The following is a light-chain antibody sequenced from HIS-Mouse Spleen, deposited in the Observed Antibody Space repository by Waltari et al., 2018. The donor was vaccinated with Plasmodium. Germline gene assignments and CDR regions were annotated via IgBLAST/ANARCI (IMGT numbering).Light chain of an antibody. CDR3: YSTDSSGNHRV. J-gene: IGLJ3*02. CDR2: EDN. CDR1: ALPKKY. V-gene: IGLV3-10*01. Sequence: SYELTQPPSVSVSPGQTARITCPGDALPKKYAYWYQQKSGQAPVLVIYEDNKRPSGIHGRFSGSRSGTMATLTISGAQVEDESDYYCYSTDSSGNHRVFGGGTKLTVL.